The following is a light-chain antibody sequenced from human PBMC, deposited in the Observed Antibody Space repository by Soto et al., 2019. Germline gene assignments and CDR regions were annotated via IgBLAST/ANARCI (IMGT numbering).Light chain of an antibody. V-gene: IGKV1-8*01. CDR3: QQYYSYPQYT. CDR1: QGISSY. Sequence: AIRMTQSPSSLSASTGDRVTITCRASQGISSYLAWYQQKPGKAPKLLIYAASTLQSGVPSRFSGSGPGTDFTLTISCLQSEDFATYYCQQYYSYPQYTFGQGTKLEIK. J-gene: IGKJ2*01. CDR2: AAS.